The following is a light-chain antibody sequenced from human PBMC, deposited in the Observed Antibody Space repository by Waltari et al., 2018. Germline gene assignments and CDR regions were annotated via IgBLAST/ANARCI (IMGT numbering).Light chain of an antibody. CDR3: SSYTTSSNVV. Sequence: QSALTQPASVSGSPGQSITISCTGTSSDAGGYNYVSWYQHHPGKAPKLMIYEVSNRPSGVSNRFSGSKSGNPASLTISGIQPEDEADYYCSSYTTSSNVVFGGGTKLTVL. CDR2: EVS. CDR1: SSDAGGYNY. J-gene: IGLJ2*01. V-gene: IGLV2-14*01.